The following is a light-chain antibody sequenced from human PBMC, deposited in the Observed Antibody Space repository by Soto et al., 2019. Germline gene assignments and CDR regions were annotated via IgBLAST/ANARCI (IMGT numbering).Light chain of an antibody. J-gene: IGLJ2*01. CDR1: SSDVGAYNY. V-gene: IGLV2-14*01. Sequence: QSVLTQPASVSGSPGQSITISCTGTSSDVGAYNYVSWYQQHPGKAPKLIIFDVFSRPSGLSSRFSGSKSGYTASLSISGLQAEDEADYYCSSYTSSSTVVFGGGTQLTVL. CDR2: DVF. CDR3: SSYTSSSTVV.